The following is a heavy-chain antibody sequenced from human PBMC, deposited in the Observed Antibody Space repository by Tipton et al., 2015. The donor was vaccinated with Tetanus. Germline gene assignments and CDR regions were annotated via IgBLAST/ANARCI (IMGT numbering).Heavy chain of an antibody. CDR1: GGSISSFY. J-gene: IGHJ6*02. CDR3: ARERIEAFYYHGLDV. D-gene: IGHD2-21*01. CDR2: IYQNGDA. V-gene: IGHV4-59*01. Sequence: TLSLTCTVSGGSISSFYWYWIRQPPGKGLEWIAYIYQNGDANYNPSLQSRVTISVDTSKNQFSLQLAFVTAADTPIYYCARERIEAFYYHGLDVWGPGTTVTVSS.